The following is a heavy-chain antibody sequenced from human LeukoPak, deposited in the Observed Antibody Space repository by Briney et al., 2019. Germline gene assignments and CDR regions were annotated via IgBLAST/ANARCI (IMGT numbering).Heavy chain of an antibody. CDR2: INHSGST. D-gene: IGHD3-3*01. J-gene: IGHJ5*02. CDR1: GGSFSGYY. Sequence: PSETLSLTCAVYGGSFSGYYWSWIRQPPGKGLEWIGEINHSGSTNYNPSLKSRVTISVDTSKNQFSLKLSSVTAADTAVYYCARGSRFLEWLNPINWFDPWGQGTLVTVSS. CDR3: ARGSRFLEWLNPINWFDP. V-gene: IGHV4-34*01.